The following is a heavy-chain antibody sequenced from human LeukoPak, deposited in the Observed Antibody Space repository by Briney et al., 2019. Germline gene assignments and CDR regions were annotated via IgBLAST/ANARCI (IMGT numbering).Heavy chain of an antibody. V-gene: IGHV5-51*01. J-gene: IGHJ4*02. Sequence: GESLKISCKGSGYNFASYWIGWVRQMRGKGLEWMGIIYPGDSATRYSPSFQGQVTLSADKSISTAYLQWSSLKASDTAMYYCARRGYYEGSGSYDYWGQGTLVTVSS. CDR2: IYPGDSAT. D-gene: IGHD3-22*01. CDR1: GYNFASYW. CDR3: ARRGYYEGSGSYDY.